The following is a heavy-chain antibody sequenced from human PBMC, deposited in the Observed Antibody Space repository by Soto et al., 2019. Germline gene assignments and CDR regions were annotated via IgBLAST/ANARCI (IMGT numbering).Heavy chain of an antibody. V-gene: IGHV1-69*06. CDR2: IVPNIGTV. J-gene: IGHJ4*02. Sequence: QVQLVQSGAEVMQPGSSVKVSCKPSGGTLTNFINYPINWVRQSPGPGLEWMGGIVPNIGTVNYAQKFQGRFTMTADKSTGTVYMELSSLRSDDSALYYCARRNTAGFLRYFDNWGQGTLVTVSS. CDR1: GGTLTNFINYP. CDR3: ARRNTAGFLRYFDN. D-gene: IGHD6-19*01.